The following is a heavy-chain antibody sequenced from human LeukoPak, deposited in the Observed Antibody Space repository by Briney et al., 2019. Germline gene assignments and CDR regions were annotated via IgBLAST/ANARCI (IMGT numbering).Heavy chain of an antibody. V-gene: IGHV4-39*07. J-gene: IGHJ6*02. Sequence: SETLSLTCTVSGGSISSSPYYWGWIRQPPGKGLEWIGEINHSGSTNYNPSLKSRVTISVDTSKNQFSLKLSSVTAADTAVYYCARGKGITIFGASYYYYGMDVWGQGTTVTVSS. CDR2: INHSGST. D-gene: IGHD3-3*01. CDR1: GGSISSSPYY. CDR3: ARGKGITIFGASYYYYGMDV.